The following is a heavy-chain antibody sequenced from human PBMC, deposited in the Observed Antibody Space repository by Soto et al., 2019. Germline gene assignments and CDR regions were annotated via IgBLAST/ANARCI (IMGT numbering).Heavy chain of an antibody. CDR1: GFTFSSYG. D-gene: IGHD2-15*01. CDR2: IWYDGSNK. CDR3: ARDGYCSGGSCYSVPVFDY. V-gene: IGHV3-33*01. J-gene: IGHJ4*02. Sequence: QVQLVESGGGVVQPGRSLRLSCAASGFTFSSYGMHWVRQAPGKGLEWVAVIWYDGSNKYYADSVKGRFTISRDNSKXXRXLPMYSLRAEDTAVYYCARDGYCSGGSCYSVPVFDYWGQGTLVTVSS.